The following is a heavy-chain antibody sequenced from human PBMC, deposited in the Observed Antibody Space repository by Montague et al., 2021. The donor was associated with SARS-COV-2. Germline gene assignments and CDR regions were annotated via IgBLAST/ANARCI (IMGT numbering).Heavy chain of an antibody. CDR1: GGSISSNNYY. Sequence: SETLSLTPTLSGGSISSNNYYWDWIRQPPGKGLEWIGSIYDSGSTYYNPSLKSRVTISVDTSKNHFSLKLNSVTAADTAVYYCARRGRKLLPVATTVGGFDIWGQGTMVTVSS. V-gene: IGHV4-39*02. J-gene: IGHJ3*02. CDR2: IYDSGST. CDR3: ARRGRKLLPVATTVGGFDI. D-gene: IGHD5-12*01.